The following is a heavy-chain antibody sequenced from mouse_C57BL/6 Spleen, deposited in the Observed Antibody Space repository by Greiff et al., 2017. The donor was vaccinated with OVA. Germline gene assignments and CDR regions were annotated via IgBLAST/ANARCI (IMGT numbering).Heavy chain of an antibody. Sequence: DVKLVESGPGMVKPSQSLSLTCTVTGYSITSGYDWHWIRHFPGNKLEWMGYISYSGSTNYNPSLKSRISITHDTSKNHFFLKLNSVTTEDTATYYCARDLGYGSSPAWFAYWGQGTLVTVSA. J-gene: IGHJ3*01. CDR2: ISYSGST. CDR1: GYSITSGYD. V-gene: IGHV3-1*01. D-gene: IGHD1-1*01. CDR3: ARDLGYGSSPAWFAY.